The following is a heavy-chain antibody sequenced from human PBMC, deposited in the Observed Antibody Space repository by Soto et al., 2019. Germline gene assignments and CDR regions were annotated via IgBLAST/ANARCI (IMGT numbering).Heavy chain of an antibody. J-gene: IGHJ4*02. CDR3: ARDPAVTKVY. Sequence: GGSLRLSCAASGFTFSSYAMHWVRQAPGKGLEWVAVISYDGSNKYYADSVKGRFTISRDNSKNTLYLQMNSLRAEDTAVYYCARDPAVTKVYWAQGT. CDR2: ISYDGSNK. D-gene: IGHD4-17*01. V-gene: IGHV3-30-3*01. CDR1: GFTFSSYA.